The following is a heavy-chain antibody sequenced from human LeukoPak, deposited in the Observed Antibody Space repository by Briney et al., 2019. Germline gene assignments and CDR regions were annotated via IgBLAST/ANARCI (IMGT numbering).Heavy chain of an antibody. CDR3: ARDRYTVVSLYFDL. V-gene: IGHV4-31*03. CDR1: GGSISSGGYY. D-gene: IGHD4-23*01. Sequence: SQTLSLTCTVSGGSISSGGYYWSWIRQHPGKGLEWIGCIYYSGSTYYNPSLKSRVTISVDTSKNQFYLKLSSVTAADTAVYYCARDRYTVVSLYFDLWGRGTLVTVHS. CDR2: IYYSGST. J-gene: IGHJ2*01.